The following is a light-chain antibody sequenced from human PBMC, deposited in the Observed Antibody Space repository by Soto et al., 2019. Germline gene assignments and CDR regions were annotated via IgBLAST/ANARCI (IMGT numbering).Light chain of an antibody. CDR3: CSYTTASSVV. J-gene: IGLJ2*01. V-gene: IGLV2-14*01. CDR1: SSDLGGYKS. CDR2: EVS. Sequence: HSVLTQPASVSGSPGQSITISCTGSSSDLGGYKSVSWFQQHPGKAPKLIISEVSNRPSGISNRFSGSKSGDTASLTISGLQSGDEADYYCCSYTTASSVVFGGGTKLTVL.